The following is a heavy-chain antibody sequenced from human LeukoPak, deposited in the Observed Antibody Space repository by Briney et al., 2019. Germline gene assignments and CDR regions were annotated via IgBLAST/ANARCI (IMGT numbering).Heavy chain of an antibody. CDR1: GGSISSGYYY. CDR3: ASSGSWYDYYMDV. V-gene: IGHV4-30-4*08. CDR2: IYYSGST. J-gene: IGHJ6*03. D-gene: IGHD6-13*01. Sequence: PSQTLSLTCTVSGGSISSGYYYWSWIRQPPGEGLEWIGYIYYSGSTYYNPSLKSRVTISVDTSKNQFSLKLSSVTAADTAVYYCASSGSWYDYYMDVWGKGTTVTVSS.